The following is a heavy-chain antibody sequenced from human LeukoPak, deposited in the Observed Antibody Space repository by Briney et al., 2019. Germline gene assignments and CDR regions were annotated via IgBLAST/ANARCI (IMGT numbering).Heavy chain of an antibody. D-gene: IGHD1-26*01. Sequence: ASVKVSCKASGYTFTSYDMHWVRQAPGQGLEWMGIINPSGGSTSYAQKFQGRVTMTRDTSTSTVYMELSSLRSEDTAVYYWPRPSIVGATDAFDIWGQGTMVTVSS. CDR1: GYTFTSYD. V-gene: IGHV1-46*01. CDR3: PRPSIVGATDAFDI. J-gene: IGHJ3*02. CDR2: INPSGGST.